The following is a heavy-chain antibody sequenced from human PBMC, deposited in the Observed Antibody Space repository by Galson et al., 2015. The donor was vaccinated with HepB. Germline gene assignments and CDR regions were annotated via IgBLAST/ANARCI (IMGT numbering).Heavy chain of an antibody. CDR3: ARTFIRPLNYYDSSGYWRLDY. CDR2: IIPIFGTA. J-gene: IGHJ4*02. D-gene: IGHD3-22*01. Sequence: SVKVSCKASGGTFSSYAVSWVRQAPGQGLEWMGGIIPIFGTANYAQKFQGRVTITADESTSTAYMELSSLRSEDTAVYYCARTFIRPLNYYDSSGYWRLDYWGQGTLVTVSS. V-gene: IGHV1-69*13. CDR1: GGTFSSYA.